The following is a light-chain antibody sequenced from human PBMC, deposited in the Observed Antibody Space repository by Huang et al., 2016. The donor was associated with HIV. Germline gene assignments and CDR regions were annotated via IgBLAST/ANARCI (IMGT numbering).Light chain of an antibody. CDR1: QSVSSRY. CDR2: GAS. V-gene: IGKV3-20*01. J-gene: IGKJ3*01. CDR3: QQYGTSRIFT. Sequence: EIVLTQSPGTLSLSPGERATLSCRASQSVSSRYLAWYHQKPGQAPRLLIYGASYRATGIPDRFSGSGSGTDFTLTISRLEPEDLAVYYCQQYGTSRIFTFGPGTRVDIK.